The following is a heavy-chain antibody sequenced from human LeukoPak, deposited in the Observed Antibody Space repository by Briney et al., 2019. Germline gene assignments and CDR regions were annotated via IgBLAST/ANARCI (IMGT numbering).Heavy chain of an antibody. CDR1: GFTFSSYS. V-gene: IGHV3-21*01. CDR3: ARDYTRTTGWFDP. D-gene: IGHD1-1*01. Sequence: GGYLRLSCAASGFTFSSYSMNWVRQAPGKGLEWVSSISSSTNYIYYADSVKGRFTISRDNANNSLYLQMNSLRAEDMAVYYCARDYTRTTGWFDPWGQGTLVTVSS. CDR2: ISSSTNYI. J-gene: IGHJ5*02.